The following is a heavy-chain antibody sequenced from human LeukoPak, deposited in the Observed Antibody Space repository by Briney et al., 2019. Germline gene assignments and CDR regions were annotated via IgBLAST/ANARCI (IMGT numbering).Heavy chain of an antibody. Sequence: GGSLRLSCSASGFTFSSYAMHWVRQAPGKGLEYVSAISSNGGSTYYVDSVKGRFTISRDNSKNTLYLQMSSLRAEDTAVYYCVKPGYSYGYYFDYWGQGTLVTVSS. J-gene: IGHJ4*02. D-gene: IGHD5-18*01. V-gene: IGHV3-64D*06. CDR2: ISSNGGST. CDR1: GFTFSSYA. CDR3: VKPGYSYGYYFDY.